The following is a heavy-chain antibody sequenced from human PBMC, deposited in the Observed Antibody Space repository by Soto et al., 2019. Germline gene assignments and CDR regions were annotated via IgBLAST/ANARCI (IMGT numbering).Heavy chain of an antibody. V-gene: IGHV3-30*18. CDR2: ISYDGSNK. D-gene: IGHD6-6*01. CDR3: AKDHRTRTTYSSSPCDY. CDR1: GFTFSSYG. Sequence: GGSLRLSCAASGFTFSSYGMHWVRQAPGKGLEWVAVISYDGSNKYYADSVKGRFTISRDNSKNTLYLQMNSLRAEDTAVYYCAKDHRTRTTYSSSPCDYWGQGTLVTVSS. J-gene: IGHJ4*02.